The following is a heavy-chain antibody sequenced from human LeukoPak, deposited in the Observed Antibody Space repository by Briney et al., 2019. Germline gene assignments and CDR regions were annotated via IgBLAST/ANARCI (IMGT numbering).Heavy chain of an antibody. CDR3: AKSNGYGLVGI. V-gene: IGHV4-39*07. D-gene: IGHD3-10*01. Sequence: SETLSLTCTVSGGSINTPNYYWGWIRQTPGKGLEWIGNIFYSGGTYYSPSLTSRVTISLDTSRNQFSLKLNSVTAADTAVYYCAKSNGYGLVGIWGQGTMVTVSS. CDR2: IFYSGGT. CDR1: GGSINTPNYY. J-gene: IGHJ3*02.